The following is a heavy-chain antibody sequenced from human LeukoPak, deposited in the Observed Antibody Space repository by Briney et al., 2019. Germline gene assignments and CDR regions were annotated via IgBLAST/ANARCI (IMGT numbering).Heavy chain of an antibody. J-gene: IGHJ4*02. D-gene: IGHD3-9*01. Sequence: MPGGSLRLSCAASGFSFSSYSMNWVRQAPGKGLEWVSSISSSSSYIYYADSVKGRFTISRDNAKNSLYLQMNSLRAEDTAVYYCARDGNDILTGGWGQGTLVTVSS. CDR3: ARDGNDILTGG. CDR1: GFSFSSYS. V-gene: IGHV3-21*01. CDR2: ISSSSSYI.